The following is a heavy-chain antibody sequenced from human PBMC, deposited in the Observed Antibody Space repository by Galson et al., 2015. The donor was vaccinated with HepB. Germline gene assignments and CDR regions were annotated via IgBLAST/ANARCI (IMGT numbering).Heavy chain of an antibody. CDR3: ARDQRRAGSGYYYKAFDI. Sequence: PLRLSCAASGFTFNYYNMNWVRQAPGKGLEWVSFITTSGSTIFYADSVKGRFTISRDNAKNSLYLQMNSLRAEDTAVYYCARDQRRAGSGYYYKAFDIWGQGTMVSVSS. D-gene: IGHD3-22*01. CDR1: GFTFNYYN. CDR2: ITTSGSTI. J-gene: IGHJ3*02. V-gene: IGHV3-48*04.